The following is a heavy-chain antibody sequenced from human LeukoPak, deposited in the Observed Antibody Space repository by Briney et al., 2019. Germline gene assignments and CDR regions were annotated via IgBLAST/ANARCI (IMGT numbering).Heavy chain of an antibody. Sequence: GGSLRLSCAASGFTFSSYWMSWVRQAPGKGLEWVANVKQDGSEKHYVDSVKGRFTISRDNAKNSLYLQMNSLRAEDTAVYYCARVPIEYAFERMNYYYYYGMDVWGQGTTVTVSS. V-gene: IGHV3-7*03. D-gene: IGHD2/OR15-2a*01. CDR3: ARVPIEYAFERMNYYYYYGMDV. J-gene: IGHJ6*02. CDR1: GFTFSSYW. CDR2: VKQDGSEK.